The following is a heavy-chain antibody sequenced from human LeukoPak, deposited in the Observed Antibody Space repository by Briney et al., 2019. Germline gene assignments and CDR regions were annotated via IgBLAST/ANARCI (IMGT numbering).Heavy chain of an antibody. Sequence: SGTLSLTCAVSGGSISSSNWWSWVRQPPGKGLGWIGEIYHSGSTNYNPSLKSRVTISVDKSKNQFSLKLSSVTAADTAVYYCARVGAVTYYDFWSGYQDGYYFDYWGQGTLVTVSS. CDR2: IYHSGST. V-gene: IGHV4-4*02. CDR3: ARVGAVTYYDFWSGYQDGYYFDY. J-gene: IGHJ4*02. CDR1: GGSISSSNW. D-gene: IGHD3-3*01.